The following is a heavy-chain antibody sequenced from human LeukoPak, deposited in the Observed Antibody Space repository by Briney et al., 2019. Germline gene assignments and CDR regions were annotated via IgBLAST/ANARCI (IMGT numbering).Heavy chain of an antibody. Sequence: ASVKVSCKASGYTFTSYAMNWVRQAPGQGLEWMGWINTNTGNPTYAQGFTGRFVFSLNTSVSTAYLQISSLKTEDTAVYFCARAPLYCGGDCYDLDYWGQGTLVTVSS. J-gene: IGHJ4*02. D-gene: IGHD2-21*02. CDR2: INTNTGNP. CDR1: GYTFTSYA. V-gene: IGHV7-4-1*02. CDR3: ARAPLYCGGDCYDLDY.